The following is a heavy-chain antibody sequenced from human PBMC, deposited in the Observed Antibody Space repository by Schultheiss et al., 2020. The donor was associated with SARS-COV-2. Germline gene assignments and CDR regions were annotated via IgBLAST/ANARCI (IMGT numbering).Heavy chain of an antibody. CDR3: ARGIKDFDY. V-gene: IGHV4-34*01. Sequence: SETLSLTCAVYGGSFSDYYWNWIRQPPGKGLEWIGEINHSGSTNYNPSLKSRVTISVDTSKNQFSLKLSSVTAADTAVYYCARGIKDFDYWGQGTLVTVSS. J-gene: IGHJ4*02. CDR1: GGSFSDYY. D-gene: IGHD3-16*01. CDR2: INHSGST.